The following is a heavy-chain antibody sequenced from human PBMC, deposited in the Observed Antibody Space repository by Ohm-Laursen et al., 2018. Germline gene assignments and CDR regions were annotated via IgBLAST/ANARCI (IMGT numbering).Heavy chain of an antibody. J-gene: IGHJ4*02. CDR2: IWSDGSNK. V-gene: IGHV3-33*06. CDR1: GFTLSYYG. CDR3: AKGSRTSGWPN. D-gene: IGHD6-19*01. Sequence: SLRLSCAASGFTLSYYGMHWVRQAPGKGLEWVADIWSDGSNKYYIDSVKGRFTISRDNSKNMLYLQMNSLRAEDTAIYYCAKGSRTSGWPNWGQGTLVTVSS.